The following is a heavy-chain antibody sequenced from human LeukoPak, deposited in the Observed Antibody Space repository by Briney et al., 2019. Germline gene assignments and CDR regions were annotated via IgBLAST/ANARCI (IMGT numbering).Heavy chain of an antibody. D-gene: IGHD3-10*01. V-gene: IGHV3-30-3*01. J-gene: IGHJ4*02. CDR2: ISYDGSNK. CDR3: VRDLIGDYYAFDY. CDR1: GFTFSSYA. Sequence: GGSLRLSCAASGFTFSSYAMHWVRQAPGKGLEWVAVISYDGSNKYYADSVKGRFTVSRDNSKNTLYLQMNSLRVEDTAVYYCVRDLIGDYYAFDYWGQGTLVTVSS.